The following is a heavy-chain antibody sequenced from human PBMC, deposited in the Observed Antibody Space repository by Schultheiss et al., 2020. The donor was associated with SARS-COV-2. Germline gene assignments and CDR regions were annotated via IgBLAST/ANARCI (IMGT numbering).Heavy chain of an antibody. D-gene: IGHD2-15*01. CDR3: AKDQYDSRIVVVVAATLFDY. CDR1: GFTVSSNY. Sequence: GGSLRLSCAASGFTVSSNYMSWVRQAQGKGLEWVSVIYSGGSTYYADSVKGRFTISRDNAKNSLYLQMNSLRAEDTAVYYCAKDQYDSRIVVVVAATLFDYWGQGTLVTVSS. J-gene: IGHJ4*02. CDR2: IYSGGST. V-gene: IGHV3-53*01.